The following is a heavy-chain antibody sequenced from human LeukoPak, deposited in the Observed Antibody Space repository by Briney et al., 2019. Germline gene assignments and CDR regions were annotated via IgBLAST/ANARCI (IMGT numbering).Heavy chain of an antibody. Sequence: GGSLRLSCAASGFTFSSYGMHWVRQAPGKGLEWVAVISYDGSNKYYADSVKGRFTISRDNSKNTLYPQMNSLRAEDTAVYYCATGVAFDIWGQGTMVTVSS. CDR1: GFTFSSYG. V-gene: IGHV3-30*03. D-gene: IGHD2-8*01. CDR3: ATGVAFDI. CDR2: ISYDGSNK. J-gene: IGHJ3*02.